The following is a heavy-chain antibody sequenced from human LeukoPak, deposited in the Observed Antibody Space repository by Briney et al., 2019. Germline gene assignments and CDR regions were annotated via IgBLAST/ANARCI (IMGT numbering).Heavy chain of an antibody. CDR3: ARLYCSSTSCHYWHFDL. J-gene: IGHJ2*01. Sequence: PSETLSLTCTVSGDSISSYYWSWIRQPAGKGLEWIGRIYTSGSTNYNPSLKSRVTMSVDTSKNQFSLKLSSVTAADTAVYYCARLYCSSTSCHYWHFDLWGRGTLVTVSS. D-gene: IGHD2-2*01. V-gene: IGHV4-4*07. CDR1: GDSISSYY. CDR2: IYTSGST.